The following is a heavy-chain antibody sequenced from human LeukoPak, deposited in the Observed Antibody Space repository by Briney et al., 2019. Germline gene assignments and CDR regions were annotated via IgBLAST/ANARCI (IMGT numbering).Heavy chain of an antibody. CDR3: ARDSVSRDGYNLFDY. Sequence: GGSLRLSCAASGFTVSSNYMSWVRQAPGKGLEWVSVIYSGGSTYYADSVKGRFTISRDNSKNTLYLQMNSLRAEDTAVYYCARDSVSRDGYNLFDYWGQGTLVTVSS. V-gene: IGHV3-53*01. CDR1: GFTVSSNY. J-gene: IGHJ4*02. D-gene: IGHD5-24*01. CDR2: IYSGGST.